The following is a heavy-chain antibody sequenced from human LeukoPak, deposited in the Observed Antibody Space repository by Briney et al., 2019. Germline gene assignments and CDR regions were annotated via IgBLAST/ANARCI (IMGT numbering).Heavy chain of an antibody. Sequence: GGFLRLSCAASGFTLSSYSMNWVRQAPGKGLEWVSYISSSSSTIYYADSVKGRFTISRDNAKNSLYLQMNSLRAEDTAVYYCARDVYSSSWYGGIRSEVVDYWGQGTLVTVSS. CDR1: GFTLSSYS. CDR2: ISSSSSTI. J-gene: IGHJ4*02. D-gene: IGHD6-13*01. V-gene: IGHV3-48*01. CDR3: ARDVYSSSWYGGIRSEVVDY.